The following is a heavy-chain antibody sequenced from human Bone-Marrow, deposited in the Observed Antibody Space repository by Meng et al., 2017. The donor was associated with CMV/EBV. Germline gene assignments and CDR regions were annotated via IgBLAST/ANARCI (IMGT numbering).Heavy chain of an antibody. J-gene: IGHJ4*02. Sequence: QVQLVQSGAEVTKPGASVKVSCKASGYTFTGYYMHWVRQAPGQGLEWMGWINPNSGGTNYAQKFQGRVTMTRDTSISTAYMKLSRLRSDDTAVYYCARAHCSSTSCLIDYWGQGTLVTVSS. CDR3: ARAHCSSTSCLIDY. D-gene: IGHD2-2*01. CDR1: GYTFTGYY. CDR2: INPNSGGT. V-gene: IGHV1-2*02.